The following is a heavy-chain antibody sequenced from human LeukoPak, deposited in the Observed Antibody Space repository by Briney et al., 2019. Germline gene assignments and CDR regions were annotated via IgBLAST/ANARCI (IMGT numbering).Heavy chain of an antibody. CDR1: GGTSSSYA. V-gene: IGHV1-69*04. Sequence: SVKVSCKASGGTSSSYAISWVRQAPGQGLEWMGRIIPILGIANYAQKFQGRVTITADKSTSTAYMELSSLRSEDTAVYYCARGVGQQLVYYFDYWGQGTLVTVSS. D-gene: IGHD6-13*01. CDR3: ARGVGQQLVYYFDY. J-gene: IGHJ4*02. CDR2: IIPILGIA.